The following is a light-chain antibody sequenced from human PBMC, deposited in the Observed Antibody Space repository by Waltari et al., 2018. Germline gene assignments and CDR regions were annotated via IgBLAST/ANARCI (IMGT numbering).Light chain of an antibody. V-gene: IGKV1-39*01. CDR1: QRISSY. CDR2: GAV. Sequence: DIQMTQSPSSLPASGGDRVTISCRASQRISSYLNWYQQQPGKAPRLLIYGAVSLQSGVPSRFSGSGSGTDFTLTISSLQPEDFATYYCQQTYRTPRTFGQGTKVDI. J-gene: IGKJ1*01. CDR3: QQTYRTPRT.